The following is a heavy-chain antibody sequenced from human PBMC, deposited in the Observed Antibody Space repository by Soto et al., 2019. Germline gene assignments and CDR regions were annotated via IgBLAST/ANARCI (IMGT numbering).Heavy chain of an antibody. V-gene: IGHV1-18*01. Sequence: VKVSCKASGYTFTSYGISWVRQAPGQGLEWMGWISAYNGNTNYAQKLQGRVTMTTDTSTSTAYMELRSLRSDDTAVYYCARVGSSSWYPSPLWPLDYWGQGTLVTVSS. CDR2: ISAYNGNT. D-gene: IGHD6-13*01. CDR1: GYTFTSYG. J-gene: IGHJ4*02. CDR3: ARVGSSSWYPSPLWPLDY.